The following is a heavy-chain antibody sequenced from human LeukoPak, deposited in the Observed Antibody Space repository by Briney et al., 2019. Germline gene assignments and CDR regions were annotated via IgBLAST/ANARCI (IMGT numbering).Heavy chain of an antibody. J-gene: IGHJ4*02. D-gene: IGHD3-10*01. CDR1: GGSISNYY. CDR2: IYYSGST. CDR3: ARVASILLWFGEPLRFFDY. V-gene: IGHV4-39*07. Sequence: SETLSLTCTVSGGSISNYYWGWIRQPPGKGLEWIGSIYYSGSTYYNPSLKSRVTISVDTSKNQFSLRLSSVTAADTAVYYCARVASILLWFGEPLRFFDYWGQGTLVTVSS.